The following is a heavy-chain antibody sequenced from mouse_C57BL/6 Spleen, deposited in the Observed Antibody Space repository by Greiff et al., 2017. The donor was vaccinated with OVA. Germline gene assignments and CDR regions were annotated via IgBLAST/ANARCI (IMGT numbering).Heavy chain of an antibody. J-gene: IGHJ1*03. CDR2: IDPEDGDT. CDR3: TTDYGSSSNWYFDV. Sequence: VHVKQSGAELVRPGASVKLPCTASGFNIKDYYMHWVKQRPEQGLEWIGRIDPEDGDTEYAPKFQGKATMTADTSSNTAYLQLSSLTSEDTAVYYCTTDYGSSSNWYFDVWGTGTTVTVSS. D-gene: IGHD1-1*01. CDR1: GFNIKDYY. V-gene: IGHV14-1*01.